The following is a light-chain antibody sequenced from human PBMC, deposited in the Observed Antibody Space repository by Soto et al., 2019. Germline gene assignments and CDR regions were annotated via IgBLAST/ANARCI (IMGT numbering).Light chain of an antibody. CDR3: QKCNSSPLT. CDR2: AAS. V-gene: IGKV1-27*01. Sequence: DIQMTQSPSSLSASVGDRVTITCRTSQGISNYLAWYQQKPGKVPRLLIYAASTWPSGVPARFSGSGYGTDFTLTISSLQPEDVATYYCQKCNSSPLTFGGGTKVDIK. CDR1: QGISNY. J-gene: IGKJ4*01.